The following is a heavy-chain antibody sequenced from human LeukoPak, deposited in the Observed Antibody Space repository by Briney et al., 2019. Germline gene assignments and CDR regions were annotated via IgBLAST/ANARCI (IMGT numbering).Heavy chain of an antibody. Sequence: GGSLRLSCAATGFTFSNFVMSWVRQAPRKGLEWVAFIRYDGSNKYYADSVKGRFTISRDNSKNTLYLQMNSLRAEDTAVYFCVSLGYSSSSVRYWGQGTLVTVSS. D-gene: IGHD6-6*01. CDR3: VSLGYSSSSVRY. J-gene: IGHJ4*02. V-gene: IGHV3-30*02. CDR1: GFTFSNFV. CDR2: IRYDGSNK.